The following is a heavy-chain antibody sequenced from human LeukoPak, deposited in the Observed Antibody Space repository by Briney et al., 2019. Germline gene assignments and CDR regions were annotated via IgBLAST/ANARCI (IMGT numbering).Heavy chain of an antibody. CDR1: GDSISNYY. CDR3: ARGAGPPLRAFDI. Sequence: SETLSLTCTVSGDSISNYYWSWIRQPAGKGLEWIGRIYTDGSTYYNPSLKSRLTVSVDTSRNQFSLNLSSVTAADTAVYYCARGAGPPLRAFDIWGQGTMVTVSS. J-gene: IGHJ3*02. CDR2: IYTDGST. V-gene: IGHV4-4*07.